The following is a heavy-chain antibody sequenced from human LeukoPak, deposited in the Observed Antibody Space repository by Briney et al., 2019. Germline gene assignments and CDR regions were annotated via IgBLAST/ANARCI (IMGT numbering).Heavy chain of an antibody. V-gene: IGHV3-64*01. CDR2: ISSNGGST. D-gene: IGHD3-10*01. CDR3: ARDLSGGGLDY. Sequence: PVGSLRLSCAASGFTFSVSVMHWVRQAPGKGLEYVSVISSNGGSTSYANSVKGRFTISRDNSKNTLYLQMGSPRAEDMAVYYCARDLSGGGLDYWGQGTLVTVSS. CDR1: GFTFSVSV. J-gene: IGHJ4*02.